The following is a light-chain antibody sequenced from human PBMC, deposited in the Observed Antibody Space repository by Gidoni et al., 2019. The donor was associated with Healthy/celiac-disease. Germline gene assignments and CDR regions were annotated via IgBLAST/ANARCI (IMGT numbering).Light chain of an antibody. Sequence: QSVLTQPTSASASLGASVKLTCTLSSGHSRYAIAWHQQQPEKSPRYLMKLNSDGSHSKGDGIPDRFSGSSSGAERYLTISSLQAEDEAYYYCQTWGTGIQVFGGGTKLTVL. CDR3: QTWGTGIQV. CDR2: LNSDGSH. CDR1: SGHSRYA. J-gene: IGLJ2*01. V-gene: IGLV4-69*01.